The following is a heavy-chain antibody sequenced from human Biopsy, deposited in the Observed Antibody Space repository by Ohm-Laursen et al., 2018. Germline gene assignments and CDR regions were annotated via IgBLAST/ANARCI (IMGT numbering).Heavy chain of an antibody. Sequence: SLRLSCSASGFTFSSYAMSWVRQAPGKGLDWVSTITSSGGSTYFADSVKGRFTISRDNSKNRLYLQMNSLRGEDTAVYYCAKQGATILSSFDSWGQGTLVTVSS. J-gene: IGHJ5*01. CDR2: ITSSGGST. CDR3: AKQGATILSSFDS. D-gene: IGHD3-9*01. V-gene: IGHV3-23*01. CDR1: GFTFSSYA.